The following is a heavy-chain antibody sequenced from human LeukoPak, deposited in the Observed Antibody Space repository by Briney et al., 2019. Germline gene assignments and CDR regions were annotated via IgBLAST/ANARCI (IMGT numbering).Heavy chain of an antibody. D-gene: IGHD3-22*01. CDR2: LNTDGSST. V-gene: IGHV3-74*01. CDR3: ARGYYDSNDSNRSNWFEP. CDR1: GFTFSSHW. Sequence: QPGGSLRLSCAASGFTFSSHWVHWVRQAPGKGLVWVSRLNTDGSSTVYADSVKGRFTISRDNAKNTLYLQMNSLRAEDTAVYYCARGYYDSNDSNRSNWFEPWGQGTLVTVSS. J-gene: IGHJ5*02.